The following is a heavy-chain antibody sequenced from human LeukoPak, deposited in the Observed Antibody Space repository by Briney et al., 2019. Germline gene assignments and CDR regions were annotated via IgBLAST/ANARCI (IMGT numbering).Heavy chain of an antibody. CDR1: GFTFSSYW. D-gene: IGHD3-22*01. V-gene: IGHV3-7*01. J-gene: IGHJ4*02. Sequence: GGSLRLSCAASGFTFSSYWMSWVRQAPGKGLEWVANIKQDGSEKYYVDSVKGRFTISRDNAKNSLYLQMNSLRAEDTAVYYCARGPSYYYDSSGFDYWGQGTLVTVSS. CDR2: IKQDGSEK. CDR3: ARGPSYYYDSSGFDY.